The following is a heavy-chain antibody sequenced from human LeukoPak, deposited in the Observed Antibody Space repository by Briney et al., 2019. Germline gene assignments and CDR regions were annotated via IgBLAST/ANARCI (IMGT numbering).Heavy chain of an antibody. D-gene: IGHD3-10*01. CDR3: ASPPGSGSYRD. V-gene: IGHV4-34*01. J-gene: IGHJ4*02. CDR1: GGSFSIYY. CDR2: INHSGST. Sequence: SETLSLTCAVYGGSFSIYYWSWIRQPPGKGLEWIGEINHSGSTNYNPSLKSRVTISVDTSKNQFSLKPSSVTAADTAVYYCASPPGSGSYRDWGQGTLVTVSS.